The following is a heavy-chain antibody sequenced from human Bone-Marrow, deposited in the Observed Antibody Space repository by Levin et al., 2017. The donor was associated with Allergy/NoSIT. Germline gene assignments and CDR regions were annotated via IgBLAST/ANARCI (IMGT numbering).Heavy chain of an antibody. CDR2: IYYTGTT. CDR3: ARYSDDHYFDY. V-gene: IGHV4-59*01. J-gene: IGHJ4*02. Sequence: SETLSLTCTVSGGSISSSYWGWIRQSPEKGLEWIGYIYYTGTTNSNPSLKTRVTMSVDTSKNQFSLRLSSVTAADTAMYYCARYSDDHYFDYWGQGSLVIVSS. CDR1: GGSISSSY. D-gene: IGHD4-17*01.